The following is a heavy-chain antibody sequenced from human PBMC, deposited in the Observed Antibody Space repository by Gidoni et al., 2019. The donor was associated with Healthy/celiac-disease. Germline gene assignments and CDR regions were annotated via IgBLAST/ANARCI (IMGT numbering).Heavy chain of an antibody. Sequence: EVQLVESGGGLVQPGGSLRLSCAASGCTFSSYSMNWVRQAPGKGLDWVSYISSSSSTIYYADSVKGRFTISRDNAKNSLYLQMNSLRDEDTAVYYCARGGAAAGNFRGYFDYWGQGTLVTVSS. CDR3: ARGGAAAGNFRGYFDY. CDR2: ISSSSSTI. CDR1: GCTFSSYS. V-gene: IGHV3-48*02. J-gene: IGHJ4*02. D-gene: IGHD6-13*01.